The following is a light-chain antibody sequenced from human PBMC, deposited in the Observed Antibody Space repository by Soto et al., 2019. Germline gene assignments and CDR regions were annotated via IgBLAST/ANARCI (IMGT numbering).Light chain of an antibody. V-gene: IGLV1-40*01. CDR1: SSNIGAGYD. J-gene: IGLJ2*01. CDR2: GNS. CDR3: QSYDSSLSGRVV. Sequence: QSVLTQPPSVSGAPGQTVTISCTGSSSNIGAGYDVHWYQQLPGTAPKLLIYGNSNRPSGVPDRFSGSKSGTSASLAITGLQAEDEADYYCQSYDSSLSGRVVFGGGTKLTVL.